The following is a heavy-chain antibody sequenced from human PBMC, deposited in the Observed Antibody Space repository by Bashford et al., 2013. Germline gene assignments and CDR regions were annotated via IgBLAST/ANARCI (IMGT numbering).Heavy chain of an antibody. CDR2: MTSSGDYI. D-gene: IGHD3-22*01. CDR3: ARGARYCDDGYHCGGLYFDY. Sequence: VRQAPGKGLEWVSSMTSSGDYIYYADSVKGRFTISRDNAKNSLYLQMNSLRAEDTALYYCARGARYCDDGYHCGGLYFDYWAREAWSPSPQ. J-gene: IGHJ4*02. V-gene: IGHV3-21*01.